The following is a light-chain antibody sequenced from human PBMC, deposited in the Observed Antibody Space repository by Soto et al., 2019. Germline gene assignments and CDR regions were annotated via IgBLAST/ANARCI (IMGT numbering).Light chain of an antibody. CDR2: DAS. CDR1: QSISSW. V-gene: IGKV1-5*01. J-gene: IGKJ1*01. Sequence: DIQMTQSPSTLSASVGDRVTITCRASQSISSWLAWYQQKPGKAPKLLIYDASSLESGVPSRFSGSGSGTEFTLTITSLQPDDFATYYYQQYNSYPWTCGQGTKVEIK. CDR3: QQYNSYPWT.